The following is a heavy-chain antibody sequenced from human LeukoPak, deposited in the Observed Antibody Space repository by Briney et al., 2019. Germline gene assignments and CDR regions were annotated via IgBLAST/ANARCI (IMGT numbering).Heavy chain of an antibody. Sequence: GGSLRLSCAASGCTFSSYSMNWVRQAPGKGLEWVSSISSSSSYIYYADSVKGRFTISRDNAKNSLYLQMNSLRAEDTAVYYCARLTLIAVAGRMLDYWGQGTLVTVSS. V-gene: IGHV3-21*01. CDR3: ARLTLIAVAGRMLDY. J-gene: IGHJ4*02. CDR1: GCTFSSYS. CDR2: ISSSSSYI. D-gene: IGHD6-19*01.